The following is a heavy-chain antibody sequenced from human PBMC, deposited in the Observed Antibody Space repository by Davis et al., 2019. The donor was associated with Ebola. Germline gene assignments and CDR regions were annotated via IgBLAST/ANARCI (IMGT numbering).Heavy chain of an antibody. Sequence: MPSETLSLTCSVSGDSITSRTFYWGWIRQPPGKGLEWIGEINHSGSTNYNPSLKSRVTISVDTSKNQFSLKLSSVTAADTAVYYCARGRDYIWGSYRYLVWGQGTLVTVSS. CDR3: ARGRDYIWGSYRYLV. CDR1: GDSITSRTFY. J-gene: IGHJ4*02. CDR2: INHSGST. V-gene: IGHV4-39*07. D-gene: IGHD3-16*02.